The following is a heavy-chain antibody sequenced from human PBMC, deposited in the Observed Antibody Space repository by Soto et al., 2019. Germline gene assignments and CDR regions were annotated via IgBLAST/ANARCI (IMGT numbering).Heavy chain of an antibody. CDR1: GGTFSSYA. D-gene: IGHD6-19*01. J-gene: IGHJ4*01. Sequence: ASVKVSCKASGGTFSSYAISWVRQAPGQGLEWMGGIIPIFGTANYAQNFQGRVTIAADESTNTAYMELSSLRSEDTAVYYCARDLGSGWYNYWGHGTLVTVSS. CDR2: IIPIFGTA. V-gene: IGHV1-69*13. CDR3: ARDLGSGWYNY.